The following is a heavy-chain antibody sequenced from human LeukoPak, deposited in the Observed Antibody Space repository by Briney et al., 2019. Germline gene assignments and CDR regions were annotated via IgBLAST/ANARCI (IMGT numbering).Heavy chain of an antibody. D-gene: IGHD6-25*01. CDR1: GFTFSSYA. J-gene: IGHJ4*02. CDR2: ISGSGGST. V-gene: IGHV3-23*01. CDR3: AKDRLLGDWGYFDY. Sequence: GGSLRLSCAASGFTFSSYAMSWVRQAPGKGLEWVSAISGSGGSTYYADSVKGRFTISRDNSKNTLFLQMNSLRAEDTAVYYCAKDRLLGDWGYFDYWGQGTLSPSPQ.